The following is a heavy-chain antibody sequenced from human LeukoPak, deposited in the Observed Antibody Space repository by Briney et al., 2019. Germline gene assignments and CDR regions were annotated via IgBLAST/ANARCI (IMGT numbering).Heavy chain of an antibody. CDR2: IYYSGST. CDR1: GGSISSYY. D-gene: IGHD1-1*01. Sequence: PSETLSLTCTVSGGSISSYYWSWIRQPPGKGLEWIGYIYYSGSTNYNPSLKSRVTISVDTSKNQFSLKLSSVTAADTAVYYCATDPGTGTADYWGQGTLVTVSS. J-gene: IGHJ4*02. CDR3: ATDPGTGTADY. V-gene: IGHV4-59*01.